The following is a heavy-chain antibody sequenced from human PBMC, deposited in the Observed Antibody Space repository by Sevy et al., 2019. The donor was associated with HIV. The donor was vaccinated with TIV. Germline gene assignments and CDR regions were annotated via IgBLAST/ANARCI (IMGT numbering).Heavy chain of an antibody. V-gene: IGHV3-33*01. J-gene: IGHJ3*02. Sequence: GGSLRLSCAASGFTFSSYGMHWVRQAPGKGLEWVAVIWYDGSNKYDADSVKDRFTISRDNSKNTLYLQMNSLRAEDTAVYYCARASYDSSGYYVTAFDIWGQWTMVTVSS. D-gene: IGHD3-22*01. CDR1: GFTFSSYG. CDR2: IWYDGSNK. CDR3: ARASYDSSGYYVTAFDI.